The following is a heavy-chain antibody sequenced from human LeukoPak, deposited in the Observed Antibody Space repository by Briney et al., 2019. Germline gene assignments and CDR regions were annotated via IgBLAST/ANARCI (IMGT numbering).Heavy chain of an antibody. D-gene: IGHD2-15*01. CDR3: ASTISCLL. CDR1: GLTFSSHR. J-gene: IGHJ4*02. V-gene: IGHV3-74*01. CDR2: INDDGSST. Sequence: PGGSLRLSCAASGLTFSSHRMHWVRQAPGKGLVGVSRINDDGSSTTYADSVKGRFTISRDNTKNMLYLEMKSLRVEDTAVYYCASTISCLLWGQGTLVTVSS.